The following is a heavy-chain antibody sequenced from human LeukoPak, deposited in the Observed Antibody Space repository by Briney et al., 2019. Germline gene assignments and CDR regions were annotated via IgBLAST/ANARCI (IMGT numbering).Heavy chain of an antibody. J-gene: IGHJ4*02. CDR2: IYYSGST. V-gene: IGHV4-39*07. D-gene: IGHD1-1*01. Sequence: SETLSLTCTVSGGSISSSSYYWGWIRQPPGKGLEWIGSIYYSGSTYYNPSLKSRVTISVDTSKNQFSLKLSSVTAADTAVYYCAREQLVGLFDYWGQGTLVTVSS. CDR3: AREQLVGLFDY. CDR1: GGSISSSSYY.